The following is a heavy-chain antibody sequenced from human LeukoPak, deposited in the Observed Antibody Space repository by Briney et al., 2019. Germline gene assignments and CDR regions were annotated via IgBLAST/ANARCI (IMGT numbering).Heavy chain of an antibody. D-gene: IGHD3-22*01. Sequence: ASVKVSCKASGGTLSSYAISWVRQAPGQGLEWMGRIIPILGIANYAQKFQGRVTITADKSTSTAYMELSSLRSEDTAVYYCARVPYYYDSSGYPYYYYGMDVWGQGTTVTVSS. CDR1: GGTLSSYA. CDR2: IIPILGIA. J-gene: IGHJ6*02. V-gene: IGHV1-69*04. CDR3: ARVPYYYDSSGYPYYYYGMDV.